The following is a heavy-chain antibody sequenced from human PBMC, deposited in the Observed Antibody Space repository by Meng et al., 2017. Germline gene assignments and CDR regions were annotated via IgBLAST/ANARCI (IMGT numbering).Heavy chain of an antibody. J-gene: IGHJ3*02. V-gene: IGHV3-66*02. D-gene: IGHD6-19*01. CDR2: IYSGGST. Sequence: GESLKISCAASGFTVSSNYMSWVRQAPGKGLEWVSVIYSGGSTYYADSVKGRFTISRDNSKNTLYLQMNSLRAEDTAVYYCARVIAVAGSDDAFDIWGQGTMVTVSS. CDR3: ARVIAVAGSDDAFDI. CDR1: GFTVSSNY.